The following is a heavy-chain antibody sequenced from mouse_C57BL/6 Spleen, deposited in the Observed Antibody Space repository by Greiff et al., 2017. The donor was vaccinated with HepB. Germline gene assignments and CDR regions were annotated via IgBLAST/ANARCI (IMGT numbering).Heavy chain of an antibody. CDR1: GYTFTDYN. V-gene: IGHV1-18*01. Sequence: EVQLQQSGPELVKPGASVKIPCKASGYTFTDYNMDWVKQSHGKSLEWIGDINPNNGGTIYNQKFKGKAKLTVDKSSSTAYMELRRLTSGDTAVYYCARGQDYYGNYDLDGFAYWGQGTLGTVSA. J-gene: IGHJ3*01. CDR2: INPNNGGT. D-gene: IGHD2-1*01. CDR3: ARGQDYYGNYDLDGFAY.